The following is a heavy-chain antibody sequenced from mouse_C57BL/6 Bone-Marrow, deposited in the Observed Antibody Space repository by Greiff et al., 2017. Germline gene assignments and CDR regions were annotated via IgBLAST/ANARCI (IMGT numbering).Heavy chain of an antibody. D-gene: IGHD2-4*01. CDR2: ISYDGSN. CDR1: GYSITSGYY. V-gene: IGHV3-6*01. Sequence: EVKVEESGPGLVKPSQSLSLTCSVTGYSITSGYYWNWIRQFPGNKLEWMGYISYDGSNNYNPSLKNRISITRDTSKNQFFLKLNSVTTEDTATYYCARWGSDYDGAMDYWGQGTSVTVSS. CDR3: ARWGSDYDGAMDY. J-gene: IGHJ4*01.